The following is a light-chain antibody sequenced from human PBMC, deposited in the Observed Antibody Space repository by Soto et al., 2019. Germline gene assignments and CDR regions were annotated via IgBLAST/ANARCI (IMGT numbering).Light chain of an antibody. CDR3: QQYSDWPLYT. J-gene: IGKJ2*01. Sequence: EIVMTQSPATLSVSLGERATLSCRASQSVGGYLAWYQQRPGQVPRLLIYDAYTRAAGVPARFSGSGSGTEFSLTISSLQSEDFAVYYCQQYSDWPLYTFGQRIKVDIK. CDR2: DAY. CDR1: QSVGGY. V-gene: IGKV3-15*01.